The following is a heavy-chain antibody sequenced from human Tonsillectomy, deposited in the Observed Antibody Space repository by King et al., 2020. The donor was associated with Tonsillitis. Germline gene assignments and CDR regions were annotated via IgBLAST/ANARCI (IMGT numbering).Heavy chain of an antibody. D-gene: IGHD6-13*01. Sequence: VQLVESGGGVVQPGRSLRLSCAASGFTFSSYGMHWVRQAPGKGLEWVAVISYDGSNKYYADSVKGRFTISRDNSKNTLYLQMNSLRAEDTAVYYCAKDXFXXQLVDYXXXXXLXTV. CDR1: GFTFSSYG. V-gene: IGHV3-30*18. CDR3: AKDXFXXQLVDY. J-gene: IGHJ4*02. CDR2: ISYDGSNK.